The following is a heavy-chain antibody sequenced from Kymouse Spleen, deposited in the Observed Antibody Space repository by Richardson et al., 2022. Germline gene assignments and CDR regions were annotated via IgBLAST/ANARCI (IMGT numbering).Heavy chain of an antibody. CDR1: GGSFSGYY. V-gene: IGHV4-34*01. CDR3: ARGEDTAMVSYFDY. D-gene: IGHD5-18,IGHD5-18*01. J-gene: IGHJ4*02. CDR2: INHSGST. Sequence: QVQLQQWGAGLLKPSETLSLTCAVYGGSFSGYYWSWIRQPPGKGLEWIGEINHSGSTNYNPSLKSRVTISVDTSKNQFSLKLSSVTAADTAVYYCARGEDTAMVSYFDYWGQGTLVTVSS.